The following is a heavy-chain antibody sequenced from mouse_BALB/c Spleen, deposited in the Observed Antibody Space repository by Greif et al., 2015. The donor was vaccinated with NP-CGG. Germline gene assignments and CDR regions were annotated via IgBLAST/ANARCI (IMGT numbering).Heavy chain of an antibody. V-gene: IGHV1-14*01. J-gene: IGHJ2*01. CDR3: VIRDGNYFDF. CDR2: INPYNDGT. Sequence: LQQSRPELVKPGASVKMSCKASGYTFTSYVMHWVKQKPGQGLEWIGYINPYNDGTKYSEKFKGKATLTSDKSSFTAFMELSSLTAVDSGVYDFVIRDGNYFDFCGQVTTLSVSS. CDR1: GYTFTSYV. D-gene: IGHD1-1*01.